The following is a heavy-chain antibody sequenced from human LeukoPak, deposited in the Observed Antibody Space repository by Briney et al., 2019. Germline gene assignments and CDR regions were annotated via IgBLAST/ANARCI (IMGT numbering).Heavy chain of an antibody. D-gene: IGHD2-15*01. J-gene: IGHJ6*03. CDR2: IREDGSNE. CDR3: ARVLRYCSGGNCYSGGLGYMDV. CDR1: AFTFSSYG. V-gene: IGHV3-30*02. Sequence: PGGSLRLSCAASAFTFSSYGMHWVRQPPRKGMEWVAFIREDGSNEYYADSVKGRFTISRDNSKNTLYLQMNSLRAEDTAVYYCARVLRYCSGGNCYSGGLGYMDVWGKGTTVTISS.